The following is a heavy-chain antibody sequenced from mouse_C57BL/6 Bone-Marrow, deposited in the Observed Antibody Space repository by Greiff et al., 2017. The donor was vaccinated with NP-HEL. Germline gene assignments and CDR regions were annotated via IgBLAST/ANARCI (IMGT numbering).Heavy chain of an antibody. CDR1: GYAFSSSW. CDR2: IYPGDGDT. Sequence: QVQLQQSGPELVKPGASVKISCKASGYAFSSSWMNWVKQRPGKGLEWIGRIYPGDGDTNYNGKFKGKATLTADKSSSTAYMQLSSLTSEDSAVYFCARKGSWDYFDYWGQGTTLTVSS. D-gene: IGHD1-1*02. CDR3: ARKGSWDYFDY. J-gene: IGHJ2*01. V-gene: IGHV1-82*01.